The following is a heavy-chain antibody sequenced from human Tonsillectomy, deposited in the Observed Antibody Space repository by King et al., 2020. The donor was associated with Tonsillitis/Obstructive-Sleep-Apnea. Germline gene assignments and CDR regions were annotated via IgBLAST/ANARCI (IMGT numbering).Heavy chain of an antibody. CDR3: AQSSRGPNGRTYPVIDN. V-gene: IGHV1-69*01. CDR1: GGTFSTHA. Sequence: VQLVESGAEAKKPGSSVKFSCKVSGGTFSTHAISWVRQAPGQGPEWMGGIIPIFGVPNDAQKFQGRVRITADESTSPAYMELNSLRSDDTAVYYCAQSSRGPNGRTYPVIDNWGQGTLVTVTS. J-gene: IGHJ4*02. D-gene: IGHD3-10*01. CDR2: IIPIFGVP.